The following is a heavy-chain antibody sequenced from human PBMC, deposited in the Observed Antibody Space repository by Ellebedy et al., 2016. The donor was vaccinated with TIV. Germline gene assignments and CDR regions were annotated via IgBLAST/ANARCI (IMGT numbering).Heavy chain of an antibody. CDR2: ISYDGSNK. J-gene: IGHJ4*02. V-gene: IGHV3-30*03. Sequence: GGSLRLSCAASGFTFSSYGMHWVRQAPGKGLEWVAVISYDGSNKYYTDSVRGRFTVSRDTAMNTLYLQMNSLRAEDTAVYYCARAVVGVSRYYFDYWGQGTLVTVSS. CDR1: GFTFSSYG. D-gene: IGHD2-15*01. CDR3: ARAVVGVSRYYFDY.